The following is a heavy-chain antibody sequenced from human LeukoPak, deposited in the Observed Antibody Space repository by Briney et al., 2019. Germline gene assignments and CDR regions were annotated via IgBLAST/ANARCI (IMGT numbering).Heavy chain of an antibody. Sequence: GGSLRLSCAASGFTFTGYDMIWVRQAPGQGLEWVSYITSSGSGIYYADSVRGRFAISRDNAKNSLNLQMNSLRAEDTAVYYCARRAITAGFGFDYWGQGTLVTVSS. CDR2: ITSSGSGI. CDR3: ARRAITAGFGFDY. J-gene: IGHJ4*02. V-gene: IGHV3-48*03. D-gene: IGHD3-10*01. CDR1: GFTFTGYD.